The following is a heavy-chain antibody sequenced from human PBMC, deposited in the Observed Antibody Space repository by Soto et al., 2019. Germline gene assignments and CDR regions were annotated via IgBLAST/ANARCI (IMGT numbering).Heavy chain of an antibody. CDR2: VYHSGTT. J-gene: IGHJ6*02. D-gene: IGHD3-10*01. CDR1: GGSISGVNW. CDR3: ARFGGGMAV. V-gene: IGHV4-4*02. Sequence: ASETRSLTCGGSGGSISGVNWLGWVRQPPGKGLEWIGEVYHSGTTNYNPSLKSRVTISVDKSKNQFSLKLSSVTAADTAVYYCARFGGGMAVWGQGTTVTVSS.